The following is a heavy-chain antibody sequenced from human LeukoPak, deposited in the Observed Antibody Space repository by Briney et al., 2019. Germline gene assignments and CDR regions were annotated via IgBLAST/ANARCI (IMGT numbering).Heavy chain of an antibody. Sequence: SETLSLTCAVYGGSFSGYCWTWIRQPPGKGLEWIGEINHSGSTNYNPSLKSRVTISVDTSKNQFSLKLSSVTAADTAVYYCARDLYSSGWGYFDYWGQGTLVTVSS. CDR3: ARDLYSSGWGYFDY. V-gene: IGHV4-34*01. CDR1: GGSFSGYC. CDR2: INHSGST. J-gene: IGHJ4*02. D-gene: IGHD6-19*01.